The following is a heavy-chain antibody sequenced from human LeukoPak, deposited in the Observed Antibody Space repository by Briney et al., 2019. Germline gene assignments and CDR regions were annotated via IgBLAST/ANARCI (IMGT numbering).Heavy chain of an antibody. CDR2: IYPGESIYASENT. CDR1: GVSISAYY. D-gene: IGHD3-22*01. V-gene: IGHV4-4*07. CDR3: ARAGDYYDSSGYYYYYGMDV. J-gene: IGHJ6*02. Sequence: SETLSLTCSVSGVSISAYYWSWIRQPAGKGLEWIGRIYPGESIYASENTNYNPSLKSRVSMSGDTSKNQVSLKLRSVTAADTAVYYCARAGDYYDSSGYYYYYGMDVWGQGTTVTVSS.